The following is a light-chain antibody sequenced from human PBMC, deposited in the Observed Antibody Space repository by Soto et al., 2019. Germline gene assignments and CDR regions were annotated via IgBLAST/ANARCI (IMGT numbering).Light chain of an antibody. CDR3: LQYGSSPRA. CDR2: GAS. V-gene: IGKV3-20*01. Sequence: EIVLTQSPGTLSLSPGERATLSCSASQSVSSSYLAWYQQKPGQAPRLLIYGASSRATGIPDRFSGSGSGTDFTLTISRLEPEDFAVYYCLQYGSSPRAFGGGTKVEIK. CDR1: QSVSSSY. J-gene: IGKJ4*01.